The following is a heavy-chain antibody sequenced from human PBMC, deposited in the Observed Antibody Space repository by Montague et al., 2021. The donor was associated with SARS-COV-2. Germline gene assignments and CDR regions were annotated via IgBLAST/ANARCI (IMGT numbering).Heavy chain of an antibody. D-gene: IGHD6-19*01. Sequence: CAISGDSVSSHTVAWNWIRQSPSRGLEWLGRTYYRSKWNNDYAVSVKSRMTIIAAASENQFSLQLNSVTPEDTAVYYCAGGWLRNGFDPWGQGTLVTVSS. CDR2: TYYRSKWNN. J-gene: IGHJ5*02. CDR1: GDSVSSHTVA. CDR3: AGGWLRNGFDP. V-gene: IGHV6-1*01.